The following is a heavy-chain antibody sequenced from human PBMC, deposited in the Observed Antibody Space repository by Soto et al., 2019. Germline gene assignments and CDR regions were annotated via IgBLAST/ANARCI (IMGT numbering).Heavy chain of an antibody. CDR3: AREWGRHYDSSGYLDY. CDR1: GGSISSGGYS. Sequence: SETLSLTCAVSGGSISSGGYSWSWIRQPPGKGLEWIGYIYHSGSTYYNPSLKSRVTISVDRSKNQFSLKLSSVTAADTAVYYCAREWGRHYDSSGYLDYWGQGTLVTVSS. V-gene: IGHV4-30-2*01. CDR2: IYHSGST. D-gene: IGHD3-22*01. J-gene: IGHJ4*02.